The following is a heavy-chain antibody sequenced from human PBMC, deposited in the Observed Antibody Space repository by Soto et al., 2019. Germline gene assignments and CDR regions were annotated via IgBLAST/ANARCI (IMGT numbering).Heavy chain of an antibody. V-gene: IGHV1-8*01. D-gene: IGHD4-4*01. CDR1: GYTFTIYD. J-gene: IGHJ6*03. CDR3: ARVTSLYYYYYYMDV. Sequence: ASVKVSCKASGYTFTIYDINWVLQATGQGLEWMGWMNPNSGNTGYAQKFQDRVTMTRNTSISTAYMELSSLRSEDTAVYYCARVTSLYYYYYYMDVWGKGTTVTVS. CDR2: MNPNSGNT.